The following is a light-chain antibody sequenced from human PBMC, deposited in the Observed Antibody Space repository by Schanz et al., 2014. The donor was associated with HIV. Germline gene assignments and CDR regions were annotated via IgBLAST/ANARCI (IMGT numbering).Light chain of an antibody. Sequence: QSALTQSASVSGSPGQSITISCTGTSIDVGGYNFVSWYQQHPGKVPKLIIYDVSNRPSGVSNRFSGSKSGNTASLTISGLQAEDEADYYCSSYKNNNSWVFGGGTKLTVL. CDR1: SIDVGGYNF. J-gene: IGLJ3*02. CDR2: DVS. V-gene: IGLV2-14*03. CDR3: SSYKNNNSWV.